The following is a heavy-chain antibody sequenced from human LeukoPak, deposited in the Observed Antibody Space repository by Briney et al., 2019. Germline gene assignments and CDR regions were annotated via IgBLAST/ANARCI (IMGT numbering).Heavy chain of an antibody. CDR2: IFSGGST. CDR3: ATGSKYYDILTGYSLYYYYYGMDV. V-gene: IGHV3-53*01. CDR1: GFTVSSNY. D-gene: IGHD3-9*01. Sequence: GGSLRLSCAASGFTVSSNYMSWVRQAPGKGLEWVSVIFSGGSTYYADSVKGRFTISRDNSKNTPYLQMNSLRAEDTAVYYCATGSKYYDILTGYSLYYYYYGMDVWGQGTTVTVSS. J-gene: IGHJ6*02.